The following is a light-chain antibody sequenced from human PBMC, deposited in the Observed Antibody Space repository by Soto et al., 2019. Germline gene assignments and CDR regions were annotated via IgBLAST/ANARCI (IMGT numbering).Light chain of an antibody. CDR2: GVS. CDR1: QTISSY. J-gene: IGKJ1*01. V-gene: IGKV1-39*01. CDR3: QQSYGNPPWT. Sequence: DIQMTQSPSSLSASVGDRVTITCRASQTISSYLNWYQQKPGKAPKLLIYGVSTLQSGVPSRFSGRGSGTDFTLTISGLQPEDFATYFCQQSYGNPPWTFGQGTKVEI.